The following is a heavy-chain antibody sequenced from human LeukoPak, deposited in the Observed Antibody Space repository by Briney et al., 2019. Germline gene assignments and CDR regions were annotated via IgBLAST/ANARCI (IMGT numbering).Heavy chain of an antibody. V-gene: IGHV3-74*01. CDR2: INSDGSST. CDR3: ARDGEIRCSSTSCYAHYYYYYYMDV. Sequence: QSGGSLRLSCAASGFTFSSYWMHWVRQAPGKGLVWVSRINSDGSSTSYADSVKGRFTISRDNAKTTLYLQMNSLRDEDTSVYYCARDGEIRCSSTSCYAHYYYYYYMDVWGKGTAVTVSS. D-gene: IGHD2-2*01. CDR1: GFTFSSYW. J-gene: IGHJ6*03.